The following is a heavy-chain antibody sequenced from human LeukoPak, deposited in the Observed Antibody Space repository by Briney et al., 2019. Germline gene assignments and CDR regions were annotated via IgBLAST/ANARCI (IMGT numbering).Heavy chain of an antibody. V-gene: IGHV4-39*07. D-gene: IGHD3-16*02. CDR1: GGSISSSSYY. CDR3: AGYDYVWGSYRDY. Sequence: SETLSLTCTVSGGSISSSSYYWGWIRQPPGKGLEWIGSIYYSGSTYYNPSLKSRVTISVDTSKNQFSLKLSSVTAADTAVYYCAGYDYVWGSYRDYWGQGTLVTVSS. J-gene: IGHJ4*02. CDR2: IYYSGST.